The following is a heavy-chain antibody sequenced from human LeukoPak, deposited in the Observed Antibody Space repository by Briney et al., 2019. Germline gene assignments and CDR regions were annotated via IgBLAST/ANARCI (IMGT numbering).Heavy chain of an antibody. V-gene: IGHV3-11*04. J-gene: IGHJ6*03. Sequence: PGGSLRLSCAASGFTFGTYYMSWIRQAPGKGLEWVSYISEGGSSTYNADSVKGRFTISRDNAKNSVYLQMNSLRAEDTAVYYCAREDIVVVPAARSRAGQNYYYYYMDVWGKGTTVTVSS. CDR1: GFTFGTYY. CDR2: ISEGGSST. CDR3: AREDIVVVPAARSRAGQNYYYYYMDV. D-gene: IGHD2-2*01.